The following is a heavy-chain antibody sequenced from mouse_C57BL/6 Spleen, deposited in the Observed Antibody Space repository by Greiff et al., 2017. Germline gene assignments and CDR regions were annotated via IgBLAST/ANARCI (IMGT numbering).Heavy chain of an antibody. Sequence: VQLKESGAELVRPGASVKLSCTASGFNIKDDYMHWVKQRPEQGLEWIGWIDPENGDTEYASKFQGKATITADTSSNPAYLQLSSLTSEDTAVYYCTTWVAYWGQGTTLTVSS. V-gene: IGHV14-4*01. CDR3: TTWVAY. CDR2: IDPENGDT. CDR1: GFNIKDDY. J-gene: IGHJ2*01. D-gene: IGHD1-1*02.